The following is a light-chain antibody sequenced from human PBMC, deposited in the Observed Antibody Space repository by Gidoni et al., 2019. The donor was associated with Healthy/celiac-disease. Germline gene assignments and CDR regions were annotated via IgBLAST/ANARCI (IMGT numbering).Light chain of an antibody. CDR1: QSVLYSSNNKNY. V-gene: IGKV4-1*01. CDR3: QQYYSTPTWT. J-gene: IGKJ1*01. Sequence: DIVITQSPDSLAVPLGERATINCKSSQSVLYSSNNKNYLAWYQQKPGQPPKLLIYWASTRESGVPDRFSGSGSGTDFTLTISSLQAEDVAVYYCQQYYSTPTWTFGQGTKVEIK. CDR2: WAS.